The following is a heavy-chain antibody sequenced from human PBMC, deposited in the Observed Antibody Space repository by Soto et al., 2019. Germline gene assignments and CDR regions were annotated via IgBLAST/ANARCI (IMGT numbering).Heavy chain of an antibody. CDR2: IWYDGSNK. J-gene: IGHJ4*02. CDR1: GFTFSGYG. V-gene: IGHV3-33*01. Sequence: QVQLVESGGGVVQPGRSLRLSCATSGFTFSGYGMHWVRQAPGKGLEWVAVIWYDGSNKYYADSVKGRFSISRDNSKHTLYLQMNSLRAEDTAVYYCAREGKDFVATIRPYYFDYWGQGTLVTVSS. CDR3: AREGKDFVATIRPYYFDY. D-gene: IGHD5-12*01.